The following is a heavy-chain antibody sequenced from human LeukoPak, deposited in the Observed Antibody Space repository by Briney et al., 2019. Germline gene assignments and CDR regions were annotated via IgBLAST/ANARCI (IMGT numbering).Heavy chain of an antibody. CDR1: GGSCSGYY. D-gene: IGHD4-17*01. J-gene: IGHJ4*02. CDR3: ARGPRMGFYGDYAPGRYFDY. CDR2: INHSGSP. V-gene: IGHV4-34*01. Sequence: SETLSLTCAVYGGSCSGYYWSGIREPPGRGLEWIGEINHSGSPNYNPSLKRRVTISVDTSKNQFSLKLSSVTAADTAVYYCARGPRMGFYGDYAPGRYFDYWGQGTLVTVSS.